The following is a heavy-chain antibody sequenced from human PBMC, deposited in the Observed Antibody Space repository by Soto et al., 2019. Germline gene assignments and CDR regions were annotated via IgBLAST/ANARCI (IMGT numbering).Heavy chain of an antibody. J-gene: IGHJ4*02. CDR1: GFTFSSYS. Sequence: PGGSLRLSCAASGFTFSSYSMNWVRQAPGKGLEWVSYISSSSSTIYYADSVKGRFTISRDNAKNSLYLQMNSLRDEDTAVYYCASRHNYYDSKNYFDYWGQGTLVTVS. V-gene: IGHV3-48*02. CDR3: ASRHNYYDSKNYFDY. D-gene: IGHD3-22*01. CDR2: ISSSSSTI.